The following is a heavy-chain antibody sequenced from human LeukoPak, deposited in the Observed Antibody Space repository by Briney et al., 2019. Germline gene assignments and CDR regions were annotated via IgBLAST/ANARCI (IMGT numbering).Heavy chain of an antibody. J-gene: IGHJ4*02. Sequence: GASVKVSCKASGYTFTGYYMHWVRQAPGQGLEWMGWINPNSGGTNYAQKFQGRVTMTRDTSISTAYMELSRLRSDDTAVYYCAREVMGATNWVFDYWGQGTLVTVSS. CDR3: AREVMGATNWVFDY. CDR2: INPNSGGT. CDR1: GYTFTGYY. D-gene: IGHD1-26*01. V-gene: IGHV1-2*02.